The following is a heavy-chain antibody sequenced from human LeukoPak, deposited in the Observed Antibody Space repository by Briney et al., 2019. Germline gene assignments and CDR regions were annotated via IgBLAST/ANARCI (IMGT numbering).Heavy chain of an antibody. CDR1: GFTFSSYA. Sequence: GGSLRLSCAASGFTFSSYAMSWVRQAPGKGLEWVSAISGSGGSTYYADSVKGRFTISRDNSKNTLYPQMNSLRAEDTAVYYCAKELVRGYYGSGSYFDYWGQGTLVTVSS. CDR2: ISGSGGST. V-gene: IGHV3-23*01. J-gene: IGHJ4*02. CDR3: AKELVRGYYGSGSYFDY. D-gene: IGHD3-10*01.